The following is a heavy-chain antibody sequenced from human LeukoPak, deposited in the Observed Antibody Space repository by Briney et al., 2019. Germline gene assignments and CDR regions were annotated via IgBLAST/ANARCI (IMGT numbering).Heavy chain of an antibody. D-gene: IGHD2-21*01. J-gene: IGHJ4*02. Sequence: GGSLRLSCAASGFTFSSYAMHWVRQAPGKGLEWVAVISYDGSNKYYADSVKGRFTISRDNSKNTLYLQMNSLRAEDTAVYFCARGALGWRLRGHFDYWGQGTLVTVSS. CDR3: ARGALGWRLRGHFDY. CDR2: ISYDGSNK. V-gene: IGHV3-30*04. CDR1: GFTFSSYA.